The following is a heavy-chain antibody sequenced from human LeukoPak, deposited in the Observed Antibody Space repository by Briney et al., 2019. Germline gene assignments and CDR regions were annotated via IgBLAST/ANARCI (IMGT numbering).Heavy chain of an antibody. CDR1: GYTFSSYD. J-gene: IGHJ4*02. CDR3: ARLSETPAYYDTHVYYYLGY. D-gene: IGHD3-22*01. CDR2: MNPTTGNT. Sequence: GASVKVSCKASGYTFSSYDINWVRQATGQGLEWMGWMNPTTGNTGYAQKFQGRITMTRDTSINTAYMKISSLRSEDTAVYYCARLSETPAYYDTHVYYYLGYWGQGTLVTVSS. V-gene: IGHV1-8*01.